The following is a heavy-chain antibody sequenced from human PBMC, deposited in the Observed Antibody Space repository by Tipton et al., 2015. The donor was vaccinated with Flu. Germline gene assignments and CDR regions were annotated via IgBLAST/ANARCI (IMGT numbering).Heavy chain of an antibody. J-gene: IGHJ4*02. CDR3: AIDDFGSSWYGY. D-gene: IGHD6-13*01. Sequence: TLSLTCTVSGGSISSSAYYWGWNRQTPGKGLEWIGNIYYSGSTYYNQSLKSGVTISLDKYTNQFSLRLSSVTAADTAIYYCAIDDFGSSWYGYWGQGSLVTFSS. CDR2: IYYSGST. V-gene: IGHV4-39*07. CDR1: GGSISSSAYY.